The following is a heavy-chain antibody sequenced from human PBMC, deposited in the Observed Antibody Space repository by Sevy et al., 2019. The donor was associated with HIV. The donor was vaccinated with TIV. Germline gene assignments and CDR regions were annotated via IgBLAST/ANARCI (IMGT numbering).Heavy chain of an antibody. V-gene: IGHV3-21*01. CDR1: GFTFSSYS. J-gene: IGHJ4*02. CDR3: ARGYSNYLIDY. Sequence: GGSLRLSCAASGFTFSSYSMNWVRQAPGKGLEWVSSISSSSSYRYYADSVKGRFTISRDNAKTSLFLQMNSLRAEDTAVYYCARGYSNYLIDYWGQGTLFTVSS. CDR2: ISSSSSYR. D-gene: IGHD4-4*01.